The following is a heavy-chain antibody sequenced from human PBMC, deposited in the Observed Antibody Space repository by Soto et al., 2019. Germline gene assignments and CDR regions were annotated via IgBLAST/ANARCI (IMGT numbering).Heavy chain of an antibody. J-gene: IGHJ6*02. CDR1: GFTFDDYA. V-gene: IGHV3-9*01. D-gene: IGHD6-13*01. CDR3: AKEFRYSSSTYGMDV. CDR2: ISWNSGSI. Sequence: GGSLRLSCAASGFTFDDYAMHWVRQAPGKGLEWVSGISWNSGSIGYADSVKGRFTISRDNAKSSLYLQMNSLRAEDTALYYCAKEFRYSSSTYGMDVWGQGTTVTVSS.